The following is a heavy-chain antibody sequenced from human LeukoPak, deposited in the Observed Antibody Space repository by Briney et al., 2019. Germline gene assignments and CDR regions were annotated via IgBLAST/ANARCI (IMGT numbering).Heavy chain of an antibody. CDR1: GFTFSNFA. D-gene: IGHD6-13*01. CDR3: ARARIAAAAECAFDI. CDR2: ISYDGNNK. Sequence: PGRSLRLSCAASGFTFSNFAMHWVRQAPGTGLEWVALISYDGNNKYYADSVKGRFTISRDNSKNTLYLQMNSLRAEDTAVYYCARARIAAAAECAFDIWGQGTMVTVSS. J-gene: IGHJ3*02. V-gene: IGHV3-30*03.